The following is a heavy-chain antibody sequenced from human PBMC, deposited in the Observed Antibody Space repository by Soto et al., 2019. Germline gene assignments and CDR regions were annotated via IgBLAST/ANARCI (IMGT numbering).Heavy chain of an antibody. V-gene: IGHV4-39*01. J-gene: IGHJ4*02. Sequence: SETLSLTCAVSGGSISTSRYFWGWIRQPPGKGLEWIGSIYYSGSTYYNPSLRTRVTISVDRSKNQFSLKVSSVTAADTAVYYCATLAYGSSRSVGYWGQGTLVTVSS. CDR2: IYYSGST. CDR1: GGSISTSRYF. D-gene: IGHD6-6*01. CDR3: ATLAYGSSRSVGY.